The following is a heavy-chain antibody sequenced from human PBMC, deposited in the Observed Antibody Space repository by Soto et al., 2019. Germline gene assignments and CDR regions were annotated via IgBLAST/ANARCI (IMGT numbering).Heavy chain of an antibody. CDR2: ISSSSSTI. D-gene: IGHD4-17*01. J-gene: IGHJ4*02. CDR3: AREDDYGDYVIFDY. Sequence: GGSLRLSCAASGFTFSSYSMNWVRQAPGKGLEWVSYISSSSSTIYYADSVKGRFTISRDNAKNSLYLQMNSLRAEDTAVYYCAREDDYGDYVIFDYWGQGTLVTVSS. V-gene: IGHV3-48*01. CDR1: GFTFSSYS.